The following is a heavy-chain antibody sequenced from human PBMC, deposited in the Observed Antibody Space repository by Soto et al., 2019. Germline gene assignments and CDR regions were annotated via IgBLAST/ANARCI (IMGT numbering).Heavy chain of an antibody. J-gene: IGHJ3*02. CDR1: GGSISSYY. D-gene: IGHD2-15*01. CDR2: IYYRGST. CDR3: AIHRDFSVVFDI. Sequence: SETLSLTCTVSGGSISSYYWSWIRQPPGKGLEWIGYIYYRGSTNYNPSLKSRVTISVDTSKNQFSLKLSSVTAADTAVYYCAIHRDFSVVFDIWGQGTMVTVSS. V-gene: IGHV4-59*01.